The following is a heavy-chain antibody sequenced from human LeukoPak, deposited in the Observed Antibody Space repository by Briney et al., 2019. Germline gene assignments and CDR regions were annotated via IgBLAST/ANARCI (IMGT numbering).Heavy chain of an antibody. V-gene: IGHV3-20*04. CDR3: ARDHTATGGAFDI. CDR2: INWKSGST. D-gene: IGHD2-2*02. J-gene: IGHJ3*02. Sequence: GGSLRLSCAASGFTFADYCMSWVRQAPGKGLEWVAGINWKSGSTGYAYFVKVRFTISRDNAKTSLYLQMNSLRAEDTALYYCARDHTATGGAFDIWGQGTIVTVSS. CDR1: GFTFADYC.